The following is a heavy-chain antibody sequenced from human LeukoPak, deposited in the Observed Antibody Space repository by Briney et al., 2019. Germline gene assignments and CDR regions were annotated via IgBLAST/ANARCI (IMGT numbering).Heavy chain of an antibody. Sequence: GGSLRLSCAASGFSFSKYWMNWVRQAPGKGLVWISRINGDGSMTGYADSVKGRFTISRDNANNTLCLQMNSLRAEDTGLYYCVRGVWSDYWGQGTLVTVSS. D-gene: IGHD6-19*01. CDR2: INGDGSMT. CDR1: GFSFSKYW. V-gene: IGHV3-74*01. J-gene: IGHJ4*02. CDR3: VRGVWSDY.